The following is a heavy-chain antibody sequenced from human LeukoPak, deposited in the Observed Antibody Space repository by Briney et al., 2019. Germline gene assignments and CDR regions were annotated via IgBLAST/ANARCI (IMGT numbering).Heavy chain of an antibody. D-gene: IGHD3-22*01. V-gene: IGHV4-61*02. Sequence: SQTLSLTCTVSGGSISSGSCYWSWIRQPAGKGLEWIGRIYTSGSTNYNPSLKSRVTISVDTSKNQFSLKLSSVTSADTAVYYCARDAYYYDSSGYPGGFDYWGQGTLVTVSS. CDR3: ARDAYYYDSSGYPGGFDY. J-gene: IGHJ4*02. CDR1: GGSISSGSCY. CDR2: IYTSGST.